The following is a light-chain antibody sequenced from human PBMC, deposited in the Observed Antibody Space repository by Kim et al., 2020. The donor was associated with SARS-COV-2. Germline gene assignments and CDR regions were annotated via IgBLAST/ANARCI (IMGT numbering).Light chain of an antibody. CDR2: KAS. CDR3: QQYNSLWT. V-gene: IGKV1-5*03. CDR1: QSISDW. Sequence: DIQMTQSPSTLSASVGDRVTITCRASQSISDWLAWYEQKPGKAPILLIYKASSLESGVPSRFSGSGSGTEFTLTISSLQPDDFATYYCQQYNSLWTFGQGTKVDIK. J-gene: IGKJ1*01.